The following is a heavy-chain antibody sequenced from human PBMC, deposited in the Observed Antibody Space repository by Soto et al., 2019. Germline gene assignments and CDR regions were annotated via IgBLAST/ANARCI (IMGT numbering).Heavy chain of an antibody. CDR2: INVYNGNT. CDR1: GYTFTSYG. Sequence: QVQLVQSGAEVKKPGASVKDSCKASGYTFTSYGISWVRQAPGQGLEWMGWINVYNGNTNYAQKLQGRVTMTTDTSTSTAYLDLRSLRAADTAVYFCARDTSRGEYDYWGQGTLVTVSS. CDR3: ARDTSRGEYDY. V-gene: IGHV1-18*01. J-gene: IGHJ4*02. D-gene: IGHD3-10*01.